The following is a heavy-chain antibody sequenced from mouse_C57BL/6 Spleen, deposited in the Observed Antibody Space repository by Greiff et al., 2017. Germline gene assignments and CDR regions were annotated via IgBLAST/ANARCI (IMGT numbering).Heavy chain of an antibody. V-gene: IGHV1-82*01. J-gene: IGHJ4*01. CDR2: IYPGDGDT. CDR3: SLTTVAPYAMDY. D-gene: IGHD1-1*01. CDR1: GYAFSSSW. Sequence: VKLQQSGPELVKPGASVKISCKASGYAFSSSWMNWVKQRPGKGLEWIGRIYPGDGDTNYNGKFKGKATLTADKSSSTAYMQLSSLTSEDSAVYFCSLTTVAPYAMDYWGQGTSVTVSS.